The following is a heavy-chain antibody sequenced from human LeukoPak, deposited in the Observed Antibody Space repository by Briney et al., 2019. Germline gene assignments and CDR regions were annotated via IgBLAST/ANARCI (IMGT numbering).Heavy chain of an antibody. CDR1: GFTFSSYG. V-gene: IGHV3-74*01. CDR3: ARSLYNYGPGADY. J-gene: IGHJ4*02. D-gene: IGHD5-18*01. Sequence: GGSLRLSCAASGFTFSSYGMSWVRQAPGKGLVWVSRISTDGRSTTYADSVKGRFTISRDNPKNILYLQMNSLRADDTAVYYCARSLYNYGPGADYWGQGTLVTVSS. CDR2: ISTDGRST.